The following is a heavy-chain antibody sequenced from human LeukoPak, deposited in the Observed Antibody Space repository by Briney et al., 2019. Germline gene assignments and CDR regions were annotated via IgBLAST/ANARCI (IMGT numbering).Heavy chain of an antibody. Sequence: GGSLRLSCTASGFTFSHHWMTWVREAPGKGLEWVANIKEDGSEKDYVDSVKGRFTISRDNGKNSLYLQMNSLRGEDTAVYYCARLNWNYADYWGQGTLVTVST. V-gene: IGHV3-7*01. CDR1: GFTFSHHW. CDR2: IKEDGSEK. CDR3: ARLNWNYADY. J-gene: IGHJ4*02. D-gene: IGHD3-3*01.